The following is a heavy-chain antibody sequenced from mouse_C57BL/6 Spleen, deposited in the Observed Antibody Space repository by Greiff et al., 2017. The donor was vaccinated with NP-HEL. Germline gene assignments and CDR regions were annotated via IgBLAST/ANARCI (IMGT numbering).Heavy chain of an antibody. Sequence: QVQLQQPGAELVMPGASVKLSCKASGYTFTSYWMHWVKQRPGQGLEWIGEIDPSDSYTNYNQKFKGKATLTVDKSSSTAYMELRSLTSEDSAVYYCARSSYYGSSLLYYAMDYWGQGTSVTVSS. CDR2: IDPSDSYT. CDR3: ARSSYYGSSLLYYAMDY. CDR1: GYTFTSYW. D-gene: IGHD1-1*01. J-gene: IGHJ4*01. V-gene: IGHV1-69*01.